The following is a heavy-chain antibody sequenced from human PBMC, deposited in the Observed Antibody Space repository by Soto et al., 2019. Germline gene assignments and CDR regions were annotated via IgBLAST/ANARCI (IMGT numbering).Heavy chain of an antibody. J-gene: IGHJ5*02. D-gene: IGHD3-22*01. CDR2: IWYDGSNK. CDR3: ARDFRDYYDSSGYSWFDP. CDR1: GFTFSSYG. V-gene: IGHV3-33*08. Sequence: GGSLRLSCAASGFTFSSYGIHWVRQAPGKGLEWVAVIWYDGSNKYNADSVKGRFTISRDNSKNTLYLQMNSLRADDTAVYYCARDFRDYYDSSGYSWFDPWGQGTLVTVSS.